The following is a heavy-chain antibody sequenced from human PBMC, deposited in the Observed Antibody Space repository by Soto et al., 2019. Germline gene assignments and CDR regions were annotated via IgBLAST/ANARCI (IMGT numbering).Heavy chain of an antibody. CDR1: GGSISSYY. J-gene: IGHJ1*01. Sequence: SETLSLTCTVSGGSISSYYWSWIRQPPGKGLEWIGYIYYSGSTNYNPSLKSRVTISVDTSKNQFSLKLSSVTAADTAVYYCARQGREVSRYCSGGSCYSVLGYFQHWGQGTLVTVSS. CDR2: IYYSGST. D-gene: IGHD2-15*01. CDR3: ARQGREVSRYCSGGSCYSVLGYFQH. V-gene: IGHV4-59*08.